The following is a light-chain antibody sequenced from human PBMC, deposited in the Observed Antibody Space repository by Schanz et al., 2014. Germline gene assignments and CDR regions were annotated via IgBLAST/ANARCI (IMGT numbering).Light chain of an antibody. Sequence: SYELTQPLSVSVALGQTARITCVGNNIGIKIVHWYQRKPGQAPVLVIYRNTSRPSGIPERFSGSSSGNTATLTISRAQAGDEADYYCQVWDNNTLFGGGTKLTVL. CDR2: RNT. V-gene: IGLV3-9*01. CDR3: QVWDNNTL. CDR1: NIGIKI. J-gene: IGLJ2*01.